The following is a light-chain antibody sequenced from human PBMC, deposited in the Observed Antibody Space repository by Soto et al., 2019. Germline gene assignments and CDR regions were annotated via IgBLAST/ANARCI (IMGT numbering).Light chain of an antibody. Sequence: QSALTQPASVSGSPGQSITISCTGTSSDLGANNYVSWYQFHPGKAPKLMVFDVSNRPSGVSNRFSGSKSGNTASLRISGLQAEDEADYYCCSFTSTTRYVFGTGTKLTVL. J-gene: IGLJ1*01. CDR3: CSFTSTTRYV. CDR2: DVS. V-gene: IGLV2-14*03. CDR1: SSDLGANNY.